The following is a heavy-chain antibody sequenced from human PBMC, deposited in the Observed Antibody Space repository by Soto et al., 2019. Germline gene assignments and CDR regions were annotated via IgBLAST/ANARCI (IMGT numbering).Heavy chain of an antibody. V-gene: IGHV3-48*03. CDR1: GFTPSSYE. D-gene: IGHD6-13*01. Sequence: PRWSLMLSCAPSGFTPSSYEMNWVRQAPGKGLEWVSYISSSGSTIYYADSVKGRFTISRDNAKNSLYLQMNSLRAEDTAVYYCARSGIAAQASDAFDIWGQGTMVTVSS. CDR3: ARSGIAAQASDAFDI. J-gene: IGHJ3*02. CDR2: ISSSGSTI.